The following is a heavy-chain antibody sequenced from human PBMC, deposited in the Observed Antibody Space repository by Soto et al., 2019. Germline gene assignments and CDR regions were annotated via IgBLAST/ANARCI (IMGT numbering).Heavy chain of an antibody. CDR2: MNTNSGNT. D-gene: IGHD2-21*02. CDR1: GYTFTSYD. Sequence: ASVKVSCKASGYTFTSYDINWVRQATGQGLEWMGWMNTNSGNTGYAQKYKGRVTMTRNTSISTAYMELNSLRDEDTAVYYCARDRSVTIYGGNSVDAFDIWGQGTMVTVSS. CDR3: ARDRSVTIYGGNSVDAFDI. V-gene: IGHV1-8*01. J-gene: IGHJ3*02.